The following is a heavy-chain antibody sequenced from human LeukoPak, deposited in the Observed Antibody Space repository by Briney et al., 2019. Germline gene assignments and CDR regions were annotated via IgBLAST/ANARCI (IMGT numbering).Heavy chain of an antibody. V-gene: IGHV3-30*18. J-gene: IGHJ4*02. CDR1: GFTFSSYG. D-gene: IGHD2-15*01. Sequence: GGSLRLSCAASGFTFSSYGMHWVRQAPGKGLEWVAVISYDGSNKYYADSVKGRFTISRDNSKNTLYLQMNSLRAEDTAVYYCAKDYGYCSGGSCPPLDYWGQGTLVTVSS. CDR3: AKDYGYCSGGSCPPLDY. CDR2: ISYDGSNK.